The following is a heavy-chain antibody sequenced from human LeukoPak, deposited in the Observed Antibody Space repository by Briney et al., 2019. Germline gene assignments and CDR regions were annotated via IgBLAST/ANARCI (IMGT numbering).Heavy chain of an antibody. D-gene: IGHD3-9*01. V-gene: IGHV4-61*01. Sequence: SETLSLTCTVSGGSISSSTYYWSWIRQPPGKGLEWIGYIYYSGSTNYNPSLKSRVTISVDTSKNQFSLKLSSVTAADTAVYYCARVVAYYDILTGYYRGDAFDIWGQGTMVTVSS. CDR3: ARVVAYYDILTGYYRGDAFDI. J-gene: IGHJ3*02. CDR1: GGSISSSTYY. CDR2: IYYSGST.